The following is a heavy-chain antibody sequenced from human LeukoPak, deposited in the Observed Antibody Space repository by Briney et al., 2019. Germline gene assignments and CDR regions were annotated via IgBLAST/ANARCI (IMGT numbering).Heavy chain of an antibody. CDR3: VRWGGYSYGYGFFDS. J-gene: IGHJ4*02. V-gene: IGHV3-11*01. Sequence: PGGSLRLSCAASGFTFSDYYMSWIRQAPGKGLEYISYISLSSSIDYADSVKGRFTISRDNAKNSLYLQMNSLRVEDTAVYYCVRWGGYSYGYGFFDSWGQGTLVTVSS. D-gene: IGHD5-18*01. CDR2: ISLSSSI. CDR1: GFTFSDYY.